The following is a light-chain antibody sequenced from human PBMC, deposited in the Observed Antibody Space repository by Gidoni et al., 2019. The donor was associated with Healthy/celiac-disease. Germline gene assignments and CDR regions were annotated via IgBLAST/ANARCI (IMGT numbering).Light chain of an antibody. J-gene: IGKJ1*01. Sequence: DIQLTQSPSFLSASVGDRVTITCRASQGISSYLAWYQQKPGKAPKLLIYAASTLQSGVPSRFSGSGSGTEFTLTISSLQPEDFATYYCQQLNSYHGTFXQXTKVEIK. CDR2: AAS. V-gene: IGKV1-9*01. CDR3: QQLNSYHGT. CDR1: QGISSY.